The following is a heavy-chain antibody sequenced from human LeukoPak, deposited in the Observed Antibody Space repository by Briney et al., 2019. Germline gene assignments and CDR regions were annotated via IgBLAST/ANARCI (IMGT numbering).Heavy chain of an antibody. CDR1: GFAFSSYA. V-gene: IGHV3-23*01. Sequence: GGSLRLSCAASGFAFSSYAMSWVRQAPGKGLEWVSAISGSGGSTYYADSVKGRFTISRDNSKNTLYLQMNSLRAEDTAVYYCAKDPTSYYYDSSGYYPYYFDYWGQGTLVTVSS. J-gene: IGHJ4*02. D-gene: IGHD3-22*01. CDR2: ISGSGGST. CDR3: AKDPTSYYYDSSGYYPYYFDY.